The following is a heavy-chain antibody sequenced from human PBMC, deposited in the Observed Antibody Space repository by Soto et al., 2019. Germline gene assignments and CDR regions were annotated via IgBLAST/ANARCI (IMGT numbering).Heavy chain of an antibody. CDR2: IIPIFGTA. J-gene: IGHJ6*03. CDR3: ARGVHPTYYDFWSGPTDYYYYYYYMEV. CDR1: GYTFTSYG. D-gene: IGHD3-3*01. V-gene: IGHV1-69*05. Sequence: ASVKVSCKASGYTFTSYGISWVRQAPGQGLEWMGGIIPIFGTANYAQKFQGRVTMTTDASTSTAYMELSSLRSEDTAVYYCARGVHPTYYDFWSGPTDYYYYYYYMEVWGKGPTVTVSS.